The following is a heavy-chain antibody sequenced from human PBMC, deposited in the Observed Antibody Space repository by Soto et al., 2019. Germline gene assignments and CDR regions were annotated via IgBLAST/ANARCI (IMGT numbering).Heavy chain of an antibody. J-gene: IGHJ4*02. CDR3: ARDGTLYDSSAYYYLY. CDR1: GGTFSRYT. Sequence: ASVKVSCKASGGTFSRYTITWVRQAPGQGLEWMGGITPMFGTPNYAQKFQGRVTITADESTSTAYMELSSLRSEDTAMYYCARDGTLYDSSAYYYLYWGQGTLVTV. V-gene: IGHV1-69*13. CDR2: ITPMFGTP. D-gene: IGHD3-22*01.